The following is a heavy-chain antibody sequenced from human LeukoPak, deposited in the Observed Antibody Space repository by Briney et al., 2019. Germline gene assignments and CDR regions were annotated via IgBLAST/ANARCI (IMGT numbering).Heavy chain of an antibody. CDR3: AVQYGSGYRRDAFDI. CDR2: INPNSGGT. D-gene: IGHD3-22*01. Sequence: ASVKVSCKAFGYPFPGSLIHWVDQPPGQGVEGMGWINPNSGGTNYAQKFQGRVTMTRDTSISTAYMELSRLRSDDTAVYYCAVQYGSGYRRDAFDIWGQGTMVTVSS. CDR1: GYPFPGSL. V-gene: IGHV1-2*02. J-gene: IGHJ3*02.